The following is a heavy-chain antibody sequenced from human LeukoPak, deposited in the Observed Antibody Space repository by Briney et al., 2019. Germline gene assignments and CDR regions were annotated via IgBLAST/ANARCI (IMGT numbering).Heavy chain of an antibody. CDR1: GYTFAKYA. CDR2: INPNSGGT. V-gene: IGHV1-2*06. D-gene: IGHD1-1*01. CDR3: ARDRERYLDY. J-gene: IGHJ4*02. Sequence: ASVKVSCKASGYTFAKYAIHWVRQAPGQGLEWMGRINPNSGGTNYAQKFQGRVTMTRDTSISTAYMELSRLRSDDTAVYYCARDRERYLDYWGQGTLVTVSS.